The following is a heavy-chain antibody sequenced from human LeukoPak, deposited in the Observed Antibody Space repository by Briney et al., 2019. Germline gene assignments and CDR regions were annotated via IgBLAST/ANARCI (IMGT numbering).Heavy chain of an antibody. CDR2: ISAYNGNT. J-gene: IGHJ4*02. CDR1: GYTFTGYY. D-gene: IGHD1-1*01. Sequence: GASVKVSCKASGYTFTGYYMHWVRQAPGQGLEWMGWISAYNGNTNYAQKLQGRVTMTTDTSTSTAYMELRSLRSDDTAVYYCARVQLERRPALDYWGQGTLVTVSS. CDR3: ARVQLERRPALDY. V-gene: IGHV1-18*04.